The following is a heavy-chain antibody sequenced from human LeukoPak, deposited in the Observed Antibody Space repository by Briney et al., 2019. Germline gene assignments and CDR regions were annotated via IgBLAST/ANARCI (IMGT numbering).Heavy chain of an antibody. CDR3: ARRIVVVPAALGE. CDR2: INPNSGGT. Sequence: LRASVKVSCKASGYTFTGYYMHWVRQAPGQGLEWTGWINPNSGGTNYAQKFQGRVTMTRDTSISTAYMELSRLRSDDTAVYYCARRIVVVPAALGEWGQGTLVTVSS. CDR1: GYTFTGYY. J-gene: IGHJ4*02. V-gene: IGHV1-2*02. D-gene: IGHD2-2*01.